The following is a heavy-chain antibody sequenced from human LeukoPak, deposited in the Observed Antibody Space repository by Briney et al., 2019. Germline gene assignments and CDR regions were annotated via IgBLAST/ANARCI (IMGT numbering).Heavy chain of an antibody. V-gene: IGHV3-48*02. D-gene: IGHD2-15*01. CDR2: ISSSTTTI. Sequence: RSGGSLRLSCAASGFAFNTYSMDWVRQAPGKGLEWVSSISSSTTTIYYADSVRGRFTISRDNAKNSLYLQTNSLRDEDTAVYYCARDAAFSAFNMWGQGTMVTVSS. CDR1: GFAFNTYS. J-gene: IGHJ3*02. CDR3: ARDAAFSAFNM.